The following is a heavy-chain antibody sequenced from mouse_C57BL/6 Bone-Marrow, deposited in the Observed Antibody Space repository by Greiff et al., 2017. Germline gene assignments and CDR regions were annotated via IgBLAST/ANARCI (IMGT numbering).Heavy chain of an antibody. Sequence: VQLKESGGDLVKPGGSLKLSCAASGFTFSSSGMSWVRQTPDKKLEWVATISSGGSYTYYPDSVKGRFTISRDNAKNTLYLQMSSLKSEDTAMYYCARHPYYGSSNWYFDVWGTGTTVTVSS. J-gene: IGHJ1*03. D-gene: IGHD1-1*01. V-gene: IGHV5-6*01. CDR1: GFTFSSSG. CDR2: ISSGGSYT. CDR3: ARHPYYGSSNWYFDV.